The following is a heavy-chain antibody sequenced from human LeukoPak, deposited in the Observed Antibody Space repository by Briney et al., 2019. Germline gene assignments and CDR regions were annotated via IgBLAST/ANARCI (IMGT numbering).Heavy chain of an antibody. J-gene: IGHJ6*02. V-gene: IGHV3-33*01. CDR3: ARERVAAAGTFYYYGMDV. CDR1: GFTFSSYG. CDR2: IWYDGSNK. D-gene: IGHD6-13*01. Sequence: GRSLRLSCAASGFTFSSYGMHWVRQAPGKGLEWVAVIWYDGSNKYYAGSVKGRFTISRDNSKNTLYLQMNSLRAEDTAVYYCARERVAAAGTFYYYGMDVWGQGTTVTVSS.